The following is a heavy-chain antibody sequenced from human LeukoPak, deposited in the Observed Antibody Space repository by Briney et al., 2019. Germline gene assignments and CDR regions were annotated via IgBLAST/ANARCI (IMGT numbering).Heavy chain of an antibody. Sequence: SETLSLTCTVSGGSISSSSYYWGWIRQPPGRGREWIGSIYYSGSTYYNPSLKSRATISVATSKNQFSLKLSPGPAADTAVYSCAKPEFIVDGSGSPGYYYIVVWGKGGTVTVSS. J-gene: IGHJ6*03. V-gene: IGHV4-39*01. CDR3: AKPEFIVDGSGSPGYYYIVV. D-gene: IGHD3-10*01. CDR2: IYYSGST. CDR1: GGSISSSSYY.